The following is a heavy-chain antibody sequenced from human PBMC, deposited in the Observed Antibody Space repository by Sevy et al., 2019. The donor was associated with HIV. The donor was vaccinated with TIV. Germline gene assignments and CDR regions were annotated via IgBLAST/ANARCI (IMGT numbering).Heavy chain of an antibody. J-gene: IGHJ4*02. CDR1: GFTFSSYS. Sequence: GGSLRLSCAASGFTFSSYSMNWVRQAPGEGLEWVAVISTDGNIKDYADSVKGRFTISRDNFKNTLYLQMNSLRAEDSAVYYCASHYYDSTGYYYPLDYWGLGTLVTVSS. V-gene: IGHV3-30*03. CDR3: ASHYYDSTGYYYPLDY. D-gene: IGHD3-22*01. CDR2: ISTDGNIK.